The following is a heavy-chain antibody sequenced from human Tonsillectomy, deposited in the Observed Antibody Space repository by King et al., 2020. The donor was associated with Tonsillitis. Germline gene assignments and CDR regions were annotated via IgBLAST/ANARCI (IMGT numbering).Heavy chain of an antibody. CDR3: AAFDSAGYYGGVDY. J-gene: IGHJ4*02. CDR1: RFTFSSYS. D-gene: IGHD3-22*01. CDR2: ISYDGSNK. Sequence: VQLVESGGGVVQPGTSLRLSCAASRFTFSSYSMHWVRQAPGKGLEWVAVISYDGSNKYYADSVKGRFTISRDNSKNTLYLQMNSLRAEDTAVYYCAAFDSAGYYGGVDYWGQGTLVTVAS. V-gene: IGHV3-30-3*01.